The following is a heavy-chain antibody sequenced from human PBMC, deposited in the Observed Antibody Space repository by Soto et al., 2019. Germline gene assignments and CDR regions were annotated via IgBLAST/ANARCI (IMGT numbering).Heavy chain of an antibody. Sequence: QVQLQESGPVLVKPSGTLSLTCAVSSGSISSSNWWSWVRQPPGKGLEWIVEMLHSGNTKYNPSHKSRITILVAKSKNQLPLKLSSVTDADTPVYYCERSMTGMIWAFDIWGQGTMVTVSS. CDR1: SGSISSSNW. J-gene: IGHJ3*02. D-gene: IGHD3-16*01. V-gene: IGHV4-4*02. CDR3: ERSMTGMIWAFDI. CDR2: MLHSGNT.